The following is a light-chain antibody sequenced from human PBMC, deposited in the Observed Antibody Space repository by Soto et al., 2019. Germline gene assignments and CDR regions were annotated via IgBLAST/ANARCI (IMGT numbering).Light chain of an antibody. V-gene: IGKV1-39*01. J-gene: IGKJ1*01. CDR1: QGISSW. Sequence: DIHMTQSPSTLSASVGDRVTITCRASQGISSWLAWYQQKPGKAPNLIIYAASSLHSGVPSRFSGGGSGTDFTLTISRLLPEDFATYYCQQSYSASWTFGQGTKVDIK. CDR3: QQSYSASWT. CDR2: AAS.